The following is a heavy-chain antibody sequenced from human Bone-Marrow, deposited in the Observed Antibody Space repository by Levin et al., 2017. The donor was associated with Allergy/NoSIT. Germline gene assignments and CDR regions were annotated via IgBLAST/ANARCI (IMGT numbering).Heavy chain of an antibody. J-gene: IGHJ4*02. Sequence: GSGPTLVKPTQTLTLTCTLSGFSLSNSGVAVGWIRQPPGKSLEWLALIYWNGDSRYSPSLKNRLTITKDTSNNQVVLTMTNMDPADTATYFCAFPRYWGSGGDYWGQGIMVLVSS. D-gene: IGHD7-27*01. CDR2: IYWNGDS. CDR3: AFPRYWGSGGDY. CDR1: GFSLSNSGVA. V-gene: IGHV2-5*01.